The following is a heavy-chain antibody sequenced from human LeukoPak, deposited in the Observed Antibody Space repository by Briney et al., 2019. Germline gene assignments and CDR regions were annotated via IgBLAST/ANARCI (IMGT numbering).Heavy chain of an antibody. CDR1: GGSISSSSYY. J-gene: IGHJ5*02. Sequence: SETLSLTCTVSGGSISSSSYYWGWIRQPPGKGLEWVGSISYSGSTSYNPSLKSRVTISIDTSKNQFSLKLSSVTAADTAVYYCARHTSNGIAAAAPGLGDNWLDPWGQGTLVTVSS. CDR2: ISYSGST. D-gene: IGHD6-13*01. V-gene: IGHV4-39*01. CDR3: ARHTSNGIAAAAPGLGDNWLDP.